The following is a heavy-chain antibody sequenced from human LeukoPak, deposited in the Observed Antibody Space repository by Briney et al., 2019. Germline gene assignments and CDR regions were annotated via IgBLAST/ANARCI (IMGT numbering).Heavy chain of an antibody. CDR3: ARMDGDYRGYFDY. Sequence: SETLSLTCTASGGSFNSYYWSWIRQPPGKGLEWIGNIFYSGRTNYNPSFQSRVTISVDTSKNQFSLKLSSVTAADTAVYYCARMDGDYRGYFDYWGQGTLVTVSS. CDR1: GGSFNSYY. D-gene: IGHD4-17*01. V-gene: IGHV4-59*08. CDR2: IFYSGRT. J-gene: IGHJ4*02.